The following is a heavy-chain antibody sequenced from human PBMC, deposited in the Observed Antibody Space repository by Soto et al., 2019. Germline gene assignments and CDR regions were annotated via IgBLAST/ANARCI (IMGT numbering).Heavy chain of an antibody. Sequence: PSETLSLTCSVSGDSISNSRFYWAWIRQPPGKGLEWIGSIYYSGSTHYSPSLKSRITISVDTSKNQFSLKLTSVTAADTAVYYCARDKITGRFDDWGQGTLVTVSS. CDR1: GDSISNSRFY. CDR2: IYYSGST. J-gene: IGHJ4*02. CDR3: ARDKITGRFDD. D-gene: IGHD2-8*02. V-gene: IGHV4-39*07.